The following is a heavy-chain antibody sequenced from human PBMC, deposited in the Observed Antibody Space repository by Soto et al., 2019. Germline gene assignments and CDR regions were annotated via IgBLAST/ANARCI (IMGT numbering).Heavy chain of an antibody. Sequence: QVQLVQSGAEVKKPGSSVKVSCKTSGGTFGSYGISWVRQAPGQGFEWMGGIIPIFGTANYAQKFRGRVTISADTSTSTVYMELRSLSSQDTAVYYCATSLAARRKPYNWLDAWGQGTLVTVSS. CDR1: GGTFGSYG. V-gene: IGHV1-69*06. D-gene: IGHD6-6*01. CDR2: IIPIFGTA. CDR3: ATSLAARRKPYNWLDA. J-gene: IGHJ5*02.